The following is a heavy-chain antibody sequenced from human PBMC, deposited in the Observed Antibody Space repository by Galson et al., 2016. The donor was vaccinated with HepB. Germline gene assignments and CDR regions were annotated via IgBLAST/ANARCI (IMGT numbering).Heavy chain of an antibody. CDR1: GFTFTNYA. Sequence: SLRLSCAASGFTFTNYALSWVRQAPGKGLEWVSFISGDGGRIDYADSVKGRFTISRDNSKDTLYLQMNSLRAEDTALYYCVKGYGMDVWGQGTLVSVSS. CDR3: VKGYGMDV. V-gene: IGHV3-23*01. J-gene: IGHJ6*02. CDR2: ISGDGGRI.